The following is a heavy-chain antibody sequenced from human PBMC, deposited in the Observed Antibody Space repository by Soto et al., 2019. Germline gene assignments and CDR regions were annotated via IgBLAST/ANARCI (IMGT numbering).Heavy chain of an antibody. CDR2: IYHSGST. J-gene: IGHJ6*02. CDR1: GGSISSSNW. CDR3: ARDGGYCSGGSCHFYYYSGMDV. D-gene: IGHD2-15*01. Sequence: QVQLQESGPGLVKPSGTLSLTCAVSGGSISSSNWWSWVRQPPGKGLEWIGEIYHSGSTNYNPSLKRRVTISVDKSKNQFSLKLSSVTAADTAVYYCARDGGYCSGGSCHFYYYSGMDVWGQGTTVTVSS. V-gene: IGHV4-4*02.